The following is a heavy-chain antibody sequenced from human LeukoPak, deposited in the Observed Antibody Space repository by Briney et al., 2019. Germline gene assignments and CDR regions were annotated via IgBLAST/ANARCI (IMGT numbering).Heavy chain of an antibody. CDR1: GFTFSSFA. CDR3: AKSSGPGGYYYYGMDV. CDR2: IYGSNNNT. J-gene: IGHJ6*02. V-gene: IGHV3-23*05. D-gene: IGHD3-22*01. Sequence: GGSLRLSCAASGFTFSSFAMGWVRLAPGKGLQWISCIYGSNNNTYYTDSVTGRFTISRDNSKSTLYLQMNSLRAEDTAVYYCAKSSGPGGYYYYGMDVWGQGTTVTVSS.